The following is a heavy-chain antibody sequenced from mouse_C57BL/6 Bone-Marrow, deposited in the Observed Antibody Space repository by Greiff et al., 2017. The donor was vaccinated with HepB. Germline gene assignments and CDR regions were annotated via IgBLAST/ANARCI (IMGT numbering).Heavy chain of an antibody. CDR2: ISDGGSYT. D-gene: IGHD1-1*01. CDR1: GFTFSSYA. CDR3: ARDRAGSSPYLYFDV. V-gene: IGHV5-4*01. J-gene: IGHJ1*03. Sequence: EVHLVESGGGLVKPGGSLKLSCAASGFTFSSYAMSWVRQTPEKRLEWVATISDGGSYTYYPDNVKGRFTISRDNAKNNLYLQMSHLKSEDTAMYYCARDRAGSSPYLYFDVWGTGTTVTVSS.